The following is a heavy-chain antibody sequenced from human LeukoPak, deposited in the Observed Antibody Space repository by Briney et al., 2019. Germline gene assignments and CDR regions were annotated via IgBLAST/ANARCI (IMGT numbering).Heavy chain of an antibody. CDR1: GYTFTSYD. Sequence: ASVTVSCKASGYTFTSYDINWVGQATGQGLEWMGWMNPNSGNTGYAQKFQGRVTITRNTPISTAYMELSSLRSEDTAVYYCARVLYYDFWSGYSLGNYYYMDVWGKGTTVTVSS. CDR2: MNPNSGNT. CDR3: ARVLYYDFWSGYSLGNYYYMDV. D-gene: IGHD3-3*01. J-gene: IGHJ6*03. V-gene: IGHV1-8*03.